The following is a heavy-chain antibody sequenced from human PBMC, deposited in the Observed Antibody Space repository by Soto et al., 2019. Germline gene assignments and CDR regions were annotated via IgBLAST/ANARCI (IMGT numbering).Heavy chain of an antibody. CDR1: GYTFTSYG. D-gene: IGHD2-2*01. J-gene: IGHJ4*02. Sequence: QVQLVQSGAEVKKPGASVKVSCKASGYTFTSYGISWVRQAPVQGLEWMGWISAYNGNTNYAQKLQGRGTMTTDTSTSTAYMELRSLRSDDTAVYYCARDIVVVPAARITVGDNDYWGQGTLVTVS. CDR3: ARDIVVVPAARITVGDNDY. CDR2: ISAYNGNT. V-gene: IGHV1-18*01.